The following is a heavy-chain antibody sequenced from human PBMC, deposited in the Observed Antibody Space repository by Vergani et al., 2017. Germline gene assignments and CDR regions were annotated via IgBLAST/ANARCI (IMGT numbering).Heavy chain of an antibody. J-gene: IGHJ4*02. Sequence: QLKLQESGPGLVKPSETLSLTCTVSGGSISSSSYYWAWIRQPPGKGLEWIGSIYYSGTTYYTPSLKSRVTISVDTSENHFSLKLSSVTAADTAVYYCARAYYYGPSGPFDYWGQGTLVTVSS. CDR1: GGSISSSSYY. CDR3: ARAYYYGPSGPFDY. CDR2: IYYSGTT. V-gene: IGHV4-39*02. D-gene: IGHD3-22*01.